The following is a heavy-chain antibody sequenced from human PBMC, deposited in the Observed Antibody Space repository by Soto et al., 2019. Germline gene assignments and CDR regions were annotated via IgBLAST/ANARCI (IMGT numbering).Heavy chain of an antibody. CDR1: GGSISSYY. CDR2: MYHSEST. Sequence: PSETLSLTCIVSGGSISSYYSSWIRQPPGKGLEWIGYMYHSESTYYNPSLKSRVTISIDRSKNQFSLKLSSVTAADTAVYYCARHLPYCGGDCYSLDYWGQGTLVTVSS. J-gene: IGHJ4*02. V-gene: IGHV4-59*08. CDR3: ARHLPYCGGDCYSLDY. D-gene: IGHD2-21*02.